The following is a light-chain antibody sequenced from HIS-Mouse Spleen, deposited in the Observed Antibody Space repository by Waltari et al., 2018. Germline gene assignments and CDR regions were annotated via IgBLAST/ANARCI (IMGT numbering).Light chain of an antibody. J-gene: IGLJ2*01. V-gene: IGLV2-8*01. CDR1: SSDVGRYNS. Sequence: QSALTQPPSASGSPGQSVTISCTGTSSDVGRYNSVAWYQQHPGKAPNLMIYEVSKRPSGVTDRFSGSKSGNTASLTVSGLQAEDEADYYCSSYAGSNIVVFGGGTKLTVL. CDR2: EVS. CDR3: SSYAGSNIVV.